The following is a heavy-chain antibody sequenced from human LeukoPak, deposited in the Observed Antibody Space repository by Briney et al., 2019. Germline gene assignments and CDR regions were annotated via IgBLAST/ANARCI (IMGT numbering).Heavy chain of an antibody. Sequence: PSETLSLTCTVSGGSICSSSYYWGWIRQPPGKGLEWIGSIYYSGSTYYNPSLNSRVTISVDTSKNQFSLKLSSVTAADTAVYYCARRGAAKVLTGYYIHWGQGTLVTVSS. J-gene: IGHJ4*02. V-gene: IGHV4-39*07. CDR1: GGSICSSSYY. CDR3: ARRGAAKVLTGYYIH. CDR2: IYYSGST. D-gene: IGHD3-9*01.